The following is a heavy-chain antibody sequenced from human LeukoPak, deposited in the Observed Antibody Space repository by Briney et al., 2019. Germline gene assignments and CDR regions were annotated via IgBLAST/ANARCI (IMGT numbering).Heavy chain of an antibody. CDR3: GKDPNGDYVGAFDFQR. J-gene: IGHJ1*01. V-gene: IGHV3-23*01. D-gene: IGHD4-17*01. Sequence: PGGSLRLSCAASGFTFSGSAMHWVRQAPGKGLEWVSAITGSGSTTYYADSVRGRFTIYRDNSKNTLYLQMNSLRGEDTAVYYCGKDPNGDYVGAFDFQRWGQGTLVTVSS. CDR2: ITGSGSTT. CDR1: GFTFSGSA.